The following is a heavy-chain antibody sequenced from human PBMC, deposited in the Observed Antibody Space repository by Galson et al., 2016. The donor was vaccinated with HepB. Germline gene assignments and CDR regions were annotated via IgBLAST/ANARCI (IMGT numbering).Heavy chain of an antibody. CDR1: GFTFSSYA. J-gene: IGHJ4*02. D-gene: IGHD1-26*01. V-gene: IGHV3-23*01. CDR3: ARDVRGSEDY. CDR2: ISGSGDET. Sequence: SLRLSCAASGFTFSSYAMTWVRQAPGKGLDWVSTISGSGDETNYADSVKGRFTFSRDNPKNTLYLQMTSLRDEDTAVYYCARDVRGSEDYWGQGTLVTVSS.